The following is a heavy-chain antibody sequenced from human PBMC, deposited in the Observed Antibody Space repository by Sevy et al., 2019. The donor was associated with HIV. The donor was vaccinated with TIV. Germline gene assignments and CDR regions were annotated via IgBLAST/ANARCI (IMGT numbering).Heavy chain of an antibody. CDR3: ARTHDSSGYYVY. Sequence: ASVKVSCKASGGTFSSYAISWVRQAPGQGLEWMGGIIPIFGTANYAQKFQGRVTITADKSTSTAYMELSSLRSEDTAVYYCARTHDSSGYYVYWGQGTLVIVSS. D-gene: IGHD3-22*01. CDR1: GGTFSSYA. V-gene: IGHV1-69*06. J-gene: IGHJ4*02. CDR2: IIPIFGTA.